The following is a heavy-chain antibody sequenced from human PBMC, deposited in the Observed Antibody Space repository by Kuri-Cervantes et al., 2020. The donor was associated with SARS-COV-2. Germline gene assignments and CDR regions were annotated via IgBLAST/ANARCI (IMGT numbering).Heavy chain of an antibody. Sequence: GGSLRLSCAASEFAFDDYAMHWVRQAPGKGLEWVSGISWRSGSIGYADSVKGRFTISRDNAKNSLYLQMNSLRVEDIALYYCAKDKARGVGASTPDAFDLWGQGTMVTVSS. CDR3: AKDKARGVGASTPDAFDL. CDR1: EFAFDDYA. J-gene: IGHJ3*01. D-gene: IGHD1-26*01. V-gene: IGHV3-9*03. CDR2: ISWRSGSI.